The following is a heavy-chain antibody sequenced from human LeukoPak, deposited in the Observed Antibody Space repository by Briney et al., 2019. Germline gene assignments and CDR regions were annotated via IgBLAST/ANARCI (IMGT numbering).Heavy chain of an antibody. CDR1: GYTFTGYY. V-gene: IGHV1-2*02. D-gene: IGHD1-7*01. CDR2: INPNSGGT. J-gene: IGHJ4*02. Sequence: ASVKVSCKASGYTFTGYYMHRVRQAPGQGLEWMGWINPNSGGTNYAQKFQGRVTMTRDTSISTAYMELSRLRSDDTAVYYCALLTGATSWVDYWGQGTLVTVSS. CDR3: ALLTGATSWVDY.